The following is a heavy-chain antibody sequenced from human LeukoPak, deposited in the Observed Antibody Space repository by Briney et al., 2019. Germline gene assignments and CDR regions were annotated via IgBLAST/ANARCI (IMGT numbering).Heavy chain of an antibody. V-gene: IGHV1-18*01. CDR1: GYTFTNYG. Sequence: GSVKVSCKASGYTFTNYGISWVRQAPGQGLEWMAWISTYDHDTNYAQKSRGRVTMTTDTSTSTAYMELRSLGSDDTAVYYCVRDYFCSGGTCDDCFDPWGQGTLVTVSS. J-gene: IGHJ5*02. CDR2: ISTYDHDT. D-gene: IGHD2-15*01. CDR3: VRDYFCSGGTCDDCFDP.